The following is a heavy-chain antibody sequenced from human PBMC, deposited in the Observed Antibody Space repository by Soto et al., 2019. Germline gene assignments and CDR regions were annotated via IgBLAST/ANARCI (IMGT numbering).Heavy chain of an antibody. CDR1: GGSISSHY. CDR3: ARFRGSSGYNFDP. CDR2: VYHSGGT. V-gene: IGHV4-59*08. D-gene: IGHD3-22*01. Sequence: TLSLTCTVSGGSISSHYWSWIRQPPGKGLEHIGYVYHSGGTNYNPSLKDRVTISVDPSKTQFSLKLSSVTAADTAIYYCARFRGSSGYNFDPWGQGTLVTVSS. J-gene: IGHJ5*02.